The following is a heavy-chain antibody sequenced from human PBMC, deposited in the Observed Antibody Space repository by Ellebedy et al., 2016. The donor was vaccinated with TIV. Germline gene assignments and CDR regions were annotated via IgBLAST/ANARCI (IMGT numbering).Heavy chain of an antibody. CDR2: IIPILAIA. V-gene: IGHV1-69*04. CDR3: ATERHVEMATILTDAFDS. D-gene: IGHD5-24*01. CDR1: GGTFSSYA. Sequence: AASVKVSCKPSGGTFSSYAISWVRQAPGQGLEWMGRIIPILAIADYAQKFQGRVTITADKSTSTAYLELSSLRSEDTAVYYCATERHVEMATILTDAFDSWGQGTMVTVSS. J-gene: IGHJ3*02.